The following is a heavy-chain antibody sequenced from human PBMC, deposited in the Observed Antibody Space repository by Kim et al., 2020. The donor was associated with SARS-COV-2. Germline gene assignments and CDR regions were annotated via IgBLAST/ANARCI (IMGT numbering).Heavy chain of an antibody. V-gene: IGHV1-69*04. J-gene: IGHJ4*02. CDR3: ARASFFYDSSGYHFDY. Sequence: KFPGRVTITADKSTSTAYMELSSLRSEDTAVYYCARASFFYDSSGYHFDYWGQGTLVTVSS. D-gene: IGHD3-22*01.